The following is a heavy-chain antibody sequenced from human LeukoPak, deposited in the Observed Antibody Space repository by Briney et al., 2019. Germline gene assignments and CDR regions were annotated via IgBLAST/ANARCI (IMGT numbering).Heavy chain of an antibody. CDR1: GASVSSGPNY. V-gene: IGHV4-61*01. D-gene: IGHD2-15*01. CDR2: MYYSGST. CDR3: SMKQFVDYYFDY. J-gene: IGHJ4*02. Sequence: SETLSLTCTVSGASVSSGPNYWSWIRQSPGEGLEWIASMYYSGSTNYNPSLKSRVTISADTSKNQFFLKLSSVTAADTAVYYCSMKQFVDYYFDYWGQGTLVTVSS.